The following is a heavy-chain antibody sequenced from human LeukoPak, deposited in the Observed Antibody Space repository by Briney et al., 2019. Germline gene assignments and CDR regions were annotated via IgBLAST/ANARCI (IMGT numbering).Heavy chain of an antibody. Sequence: SETLSLTCAVYGGSFSGYYWSWIRQPPGKGLEWIGEINPRGSTNYNPSLKSRVTTSVDTSKNQFSLKLSSVTAADTAVYYCARGLMVRGVIRTKYYFDYWGQGTLVTVSS. CDR3: ARGLMVRGVIRTKYYFDY. V-gene: IGHV4-34*01. CDR2: INPRGST. D-gene: IGHD3-10*01. CDR1: GGSFSGYY. J-gene: IGHJ4*02.